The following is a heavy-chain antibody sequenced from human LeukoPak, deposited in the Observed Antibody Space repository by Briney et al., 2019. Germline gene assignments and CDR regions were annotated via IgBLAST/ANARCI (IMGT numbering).Heavy chain of an antibody. CDR1: GFIFSRYW. CDR3: ARSRDNVLDY. V-gene: IGHV3-74*01. J-gene: IGHJ4*02. D-gene: IGHD1-14*01. Sequence: GGSLRFSCEASGFIFSRYWMYWVRQVPGKGLVWVSRISSDGSIASYADSVEGRFAMSRDSARNTLFLQMNSLRVEDTAVYYCARSRDNVLDYWGQGTLVTVSS. CDR2: ISSDGSIA.